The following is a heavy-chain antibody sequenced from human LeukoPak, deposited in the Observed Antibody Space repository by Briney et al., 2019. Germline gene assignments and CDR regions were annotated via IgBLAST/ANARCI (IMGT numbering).Heavy chain of an antibody. CDR1: GGSISSGDYY. CDR3: ARGLMYYDILTGYYSGYWFDP. D-gene: IGHD3-9*01. CDR2: IYYSGST. V-gene: IGHV4-30-4*01. Sequence: SQTLSLTCTVSGGSISSGDYYWSWIRQPPGKGLEWIGYIYYSGSTYYNPSLKGRVTISVDTSKNQFSLKLSSVTAADTAVYYCARGLMYYDILTGYYSGYWFDPWGQGTLVTVSS. J-gene: IGHJ5*02.